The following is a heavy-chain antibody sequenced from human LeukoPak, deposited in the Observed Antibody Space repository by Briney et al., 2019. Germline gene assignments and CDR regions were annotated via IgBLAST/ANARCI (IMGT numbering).Heavy chain of an antibody. Sequence: GGSLRLSCAASGFTFSTYAMYWVRQAPGKGLEWVAVISYAGSNKYYADSVKGRFTISRDNSKNSLYLQMNSLRAEDTAVYYCARDATSEHFFDYWGQGTLVTVSS. V-gene: IGHV3-30-3*01. CDR1: GFTFSTYA. CDR2: ISYAGSNK. CDR3: ARDATSEHFFDY. D-gene: IGHD1-26*01. J-gene: IGHJ4*02.